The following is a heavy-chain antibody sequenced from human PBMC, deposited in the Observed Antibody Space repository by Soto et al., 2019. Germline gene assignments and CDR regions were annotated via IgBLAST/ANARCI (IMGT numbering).Heavy chain of an antibody. V-gene: IGHV4-30-4*01. D-gene: IGHD3-22*01. CDR3: ARERGYDSSGYYRRYFDY. CDR2: IYYSGST. Sequence: PSETLSLTCTVSGGSISSGDYYWSWIRQPPGKGLEWIGYIYYSGSTYYNPSLKSRVTISVDTSKNQFSLKLSSVTAADTAVYYCARERGYDSSGYYRRYFDYWGQGTLVTVSS. J-gene: IGHJ4*02. CDR1: GGSISSGDYY.